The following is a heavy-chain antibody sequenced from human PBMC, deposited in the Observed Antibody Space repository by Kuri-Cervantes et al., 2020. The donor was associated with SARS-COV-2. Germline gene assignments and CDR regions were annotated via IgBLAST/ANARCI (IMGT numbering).Heavy chain of an antibody. CDR2: LLHIGST. D-gene: IGHD5-24*01. V-gene: IGHV4-4*02. Sequence: GSLRPSCAVSGGPISSSHWWTWIRQPPEKGLEWIGKLLHIGSTNYNPSLKSRVTISVDKSKDQFSLKLNSLTAADTAVYYCARRDAYNYDGWFDPWGQGTLVTVSS. CDR1: GGPISSSHW. J-gene: IGHJ5*02. CDR3: ARRDAYNYDGWFDP.